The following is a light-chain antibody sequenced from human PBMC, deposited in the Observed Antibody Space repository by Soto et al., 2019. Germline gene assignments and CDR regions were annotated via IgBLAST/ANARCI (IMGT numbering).Light chain of an antibody. CDR2: GAS. CDR3: QQYNNWPPANT. CDR1: QSVRSN. V-gene: IGKV3-15*01. Sequence: IVMTQSPATLSVSPGERATLSCRASQSVRSNLAWYQQKPGQAPRLLIYGASTRATGIPARFSGSGSGTEFTLTISSLQSEDFAVYYCQQYNNWPPANTFGQGTKLEIK. J-gene: IGKJ2*01.